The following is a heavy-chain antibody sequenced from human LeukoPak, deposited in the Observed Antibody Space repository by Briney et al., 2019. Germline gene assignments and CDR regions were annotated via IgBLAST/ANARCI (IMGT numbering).Heavy chain of an antibody. J-gene: IGHJ6*03. CDR1: GFGFSSYG. CDR3: ATGRGDYRPHYYMDV. D-gene: IGHD4-17*01. Sequence: GGSLRLCCAASGFGFSSYGMHWVRQAPGKGLEWVTFIRYDGSNKYYADSVKGRFTISRDNSKNTLYLQMNSLRVEDTAVYYCATGRGDYRPHYYMDVWGKGTTVPVSS. CDR2: IRYDGSNK. V-gene: IGHV3-30*02.